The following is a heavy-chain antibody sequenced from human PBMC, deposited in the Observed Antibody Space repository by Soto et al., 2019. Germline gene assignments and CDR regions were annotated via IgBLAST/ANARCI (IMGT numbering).Heavy chain of an antibody. CDR2: ISSNGGST. CDR1: GFTFSSYA. J-gene: IGHJ3*02. CDR3: ARKITGTTLGAFDI. D-gene: IGHD1-7*01. Sequence: GGSLRLSCAASGFTFSSYAMHWVRQAPGKGLEYVSAISSNGGSTYYANSVKGRFTISRDNSKNTLYLQMGSLRAEDMAVYYCARKITGTTLGAFDIWGQGTMVTVSS. V-gene: IGHV3-64*01.